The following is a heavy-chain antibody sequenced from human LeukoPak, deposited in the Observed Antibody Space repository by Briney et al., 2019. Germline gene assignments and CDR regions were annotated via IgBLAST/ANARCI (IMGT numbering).Heavy chain of an antibody. CDR2: ISGSGGST. D-gene: IGHD6-13*01. J-gene: IGHJ6*03. CDR3: ATAAAAGTDYYYYMDV. Sequence: GGSLRLSCAASEFSVGSNYMTWVRQAPGKGLEWVSAISGSGGSTYYADSVKGRFTISRDNSKNTLYLQMNSLRAEDTAVYYCATAAAAGTDYYYYMDVWGKGTTVTISS. CDR1: EFSVGSNY. V-gene: IGHV3-23*01.